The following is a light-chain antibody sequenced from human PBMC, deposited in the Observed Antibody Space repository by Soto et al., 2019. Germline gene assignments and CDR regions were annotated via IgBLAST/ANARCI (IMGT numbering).Light chain of an antibody. CDR1: QSISSW. CDR3: QQYNSDSRT. Sequence: DIQMTQSPSTLSASVGDRVTITCRASQSISSWLAWYQQKPGKAPKLLIYDASSLESGVPSRFSGRGSGTEFTLTISSLQPDDVATYYCQQYNSDSRTFGQGTKVEIK. CDR2: DAS. J-gene: IGKJ1*01. V-gene: IGKV1-5*01.